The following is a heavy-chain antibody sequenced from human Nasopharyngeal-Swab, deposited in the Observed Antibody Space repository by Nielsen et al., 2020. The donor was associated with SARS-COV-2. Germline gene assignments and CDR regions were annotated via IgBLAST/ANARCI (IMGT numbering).Heavy chain of an antibody. CDR2: IYSGGSST. V-gene: IGHV3-23*03. CDR1: GFTFSSYA. J-gene: IGHJ6*02. CDR3: ARERRPKGHYYYGMDV. Sequence: GGSLRLSCAASGFTFSSYAMSWVRQAPGKGLEWVSVIYSGGSSTYSADSVKGRFTISRDNAKNSLYLQMNSLRAEDTAAYYCARERRPKGHYYYGMDVWGQGTTVTVSS.